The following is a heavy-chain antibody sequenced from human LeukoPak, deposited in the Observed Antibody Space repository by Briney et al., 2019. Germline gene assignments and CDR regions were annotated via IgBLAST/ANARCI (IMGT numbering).Heavy chain of an antibody. CDR1: GYTFTGYY. CDR2: INPNSDAT. D-gene: IGHD1-26*01. J-gene: IGHJ3*02. V-gene: IGHV1-2*02. Sequence: GAPVKVSCKASGYTFTGYYIHWVRQAPGQGLEWMGWINPNSDATSYAQNFQGRVTMTRDTSINTAYMELSRLRSDDTAVYYCARKGDGTSSSHDTLDIWGQGTMVTVSS. CDR3: ARKGDGTSSSHDTLDI.